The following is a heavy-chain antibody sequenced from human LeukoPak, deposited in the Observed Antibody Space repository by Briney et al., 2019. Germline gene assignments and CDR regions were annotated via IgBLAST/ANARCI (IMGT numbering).Heavy chain of an antibody. CDR3: ASIRYFDWTLMY. Sequence: ASVKVSCKASGYTFTSYYMHWVRQAPGQGLEWMGIINPSGGSTSYAQKFQGRVTMTRDTSTSTVYMELSSLRSEDTAVYSCASIRYFDWTLMYWGQGTLVTVSS. CDR1: GYTFTSYY. D-gene: IGHD3-9*01. J-gene: IGHJ4*02. CDR2: INPSGGST. V-gene: IGHV1-46*01.